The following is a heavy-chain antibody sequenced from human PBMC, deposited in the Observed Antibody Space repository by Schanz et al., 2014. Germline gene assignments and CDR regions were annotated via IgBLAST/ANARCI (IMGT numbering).Heavy chain of an antibody. CDR3: ARDRRFFDRDDLYCFDS. CDR1: GYTFTSYG. V-gene: IGHV1-18*01. J-gene: IGHJ4*02. CDR2: ISVYTGNT. D-gene: IGHD3-3*01. Sequence: QVQLVQSGAEVKKPGASVKVSCKASGYTFTSYGISWVRQAPGQGLEWMGWISVYTGNTKYGQKVQGRVTMTADTSTNTAYMELRSLRSDDTAVYYCARDRRFFDRDDLYCFDSWGQGTLVTVSS.